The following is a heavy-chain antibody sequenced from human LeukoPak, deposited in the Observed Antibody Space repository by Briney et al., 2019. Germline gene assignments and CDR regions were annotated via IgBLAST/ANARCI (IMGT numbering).Heavy chain of an antibody. V-gene: IGHV5-51*01. Sequence: GESLKISCKASGYSFTTYWIGWVRQMPGKGLEWMGIIYPGDSDTKYSPSFQGQVTISADKSISTAYLQWNSPKASDTAVYYCARLTTVTTGRQYFQHWGQGTLVTVSS. J-gene: IGHJ1*01. D-gene: IGHD4-17*01. CDR2: IYPGDSDT. CDR1: GYSFTTYW. CDR3: ARLTTVTTGRQYFQH.